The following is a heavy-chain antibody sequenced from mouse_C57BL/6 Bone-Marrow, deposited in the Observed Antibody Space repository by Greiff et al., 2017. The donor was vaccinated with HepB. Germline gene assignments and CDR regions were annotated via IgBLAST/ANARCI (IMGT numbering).Heavy chain of an antibody. V-gene: IGHV1-36*01. CDR2: VYPYNGGT. CDR1: GFTFTDYY. D-gene: IGHD1-1*01. J-gene: IGHJ1*03. CDR3: ARWDYYGGSYWYFDV. Sequence: DVQLQESGPVLVKPGPSVKISCKASGFTFTDYYMHWVKQSHGKSLEWIGLVYPYNGGTSYNQKFKGKATLTVDTSSSTAYMELNSLTSEDSAVYYCARWDYYGGSYWYFDVWGTGTTVTVSS.